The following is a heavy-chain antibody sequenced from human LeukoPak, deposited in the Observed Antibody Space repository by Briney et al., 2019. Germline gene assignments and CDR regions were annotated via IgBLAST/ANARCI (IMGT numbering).Heavy chain of an antibody. CDR1: GYSFTSYW. D-gene: IGHD5-18*01. CDR2: IYPGDSDT. CDR3: ANPSRGYSYGYDY. Sequence: GEALNISCKGSGYSFTSYWIGWVRQMPGKGLEWMGIIYPGDSDTRYSPSFQGQVTISADKSISTAYLQWSSLKASDTAMYYCANPSRGYSYGYDYWGQGTLVTVSS. V-gene: IGHV5-51*01. J-gene: IGHJ4*02.